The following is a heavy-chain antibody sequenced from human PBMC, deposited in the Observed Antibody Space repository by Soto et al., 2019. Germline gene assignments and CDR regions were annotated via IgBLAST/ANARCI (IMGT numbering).Heavy chain of an antibody. Sequence: ASVKVSCKASGYTFTSYGISWVRQAPGQGLEWMGWISAYNGNTNYAQKLQGRVTMTTDTSTSTAYMELRSLRSDDTAVYYCARDLSGRAVAGTWYFDYWGQGTLVTVSS. J-gene: IGHJ4*02. CDR1: GYTFTSYG. V-gene: IGHV1-18*01. CDR2: ISAYNGNT. CDR3: ARDLSGRAVAGTWYFDY. D-gene: IGHD6-19*01.